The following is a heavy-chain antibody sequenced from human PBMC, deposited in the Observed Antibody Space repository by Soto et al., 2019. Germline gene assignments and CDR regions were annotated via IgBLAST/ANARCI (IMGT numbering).Heavy chain of an antibody. V-gene: IGHV4-59*01. D-gene: IGHD6-19*01. CDR1: GGSISGYY. J-gene: IGHJ4*02. CDR2: VYYTGST. CDR3: ARSVAVPGAHIDY. Sequence: SETLSLTCIVSGGSISGYYWSWIRQSPGKGLEWLGYVYYTGSTNYSPSLRSRVSISVDTSKNEFSLRLSSVTAADTAVYFCARSVAVPGAHIDYWGQGTQVTVSS.